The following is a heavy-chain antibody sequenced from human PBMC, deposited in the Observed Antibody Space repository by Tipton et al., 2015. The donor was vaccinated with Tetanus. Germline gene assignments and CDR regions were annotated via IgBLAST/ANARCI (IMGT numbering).Heavy chain of an antibody. Sequence: VQLVQSGGGVVQPGGSLTLSCVTSGFRLGDRTMHWVRQAPGKGLEWVSYISTNGYTIHYADAVKGRFTISRDNGQNSLHLQMTSLRAEDTAVYYCVTVNFPNYYHYGMDVWGQGTTVTVSS. J-gene: IGHJ6*02. CDR2: ISTNGYTI. D-gene: IGHD1-1*01. V-gene: IGHV3-48*04. CDR3: VTVNFPNYYHYGMDV. CDR1: GFRLGDRT.